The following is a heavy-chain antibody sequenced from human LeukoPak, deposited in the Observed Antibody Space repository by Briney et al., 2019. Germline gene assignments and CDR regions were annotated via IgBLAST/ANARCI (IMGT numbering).Heavy chain of an antibody. CDR2: ISGSGGYT. V-gene: IGHV3-23*01. CDR3: ATSYGDSAKGAFDI. Sequence: PGGSLRLSCAASKFTFSTFSMSWVRQAPGKGLEWVSSISGSGGYTYYADSVKGRFTISRDNSKNTLFLQMNSLRAEDTAVYYCATSYGDSAKGAFDIWGQGTMVTVSS. J-gene: IGHJ3*02. CDR1: KFTFSTFS. D-gene: IGHD4-17*01.